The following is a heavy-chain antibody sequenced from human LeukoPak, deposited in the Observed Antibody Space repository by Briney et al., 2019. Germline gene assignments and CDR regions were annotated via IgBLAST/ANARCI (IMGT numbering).Heavy chain of an antibody. CDR3: ASSYCSSTSCPNDAFDI. J-gene: IGHJ3*02. V-gene: IGHV4-59*01. CDR2: IYGSGST. Sequence: PSETLSLTCSVSGGSISGWYWSWIRQPPGKGLEWIGDIYGSGSTNSNASLKSRVTISLDTSRNRISLNLTSVTATDTAVYYCASSYCSSTSCPNDAFDIWGQGTMVTVSS. D-gene: IGHD2-2*01. CDR1: GGSISGWY.